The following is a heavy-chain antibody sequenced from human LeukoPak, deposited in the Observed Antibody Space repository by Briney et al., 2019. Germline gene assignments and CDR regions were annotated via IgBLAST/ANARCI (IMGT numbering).Heavy chain of an antibody. CDR2: INHSGST. V-gene: IGHV4-34*01. CDR1: GGSFSGYY. CDR3: ARGVWDSSSWSRRRYYFDY. D-gene: IGHD6-13*01. Sequence: SETLSLTCAVYGGSFSGYYWSWIRQPPGKGLEWIGEINHSGSTNYNPSLKSRVTISVDTSKNQFSLKLSSVTAADTAVYYCARGVWDSSSWSRRRYYFDYWGQGTLVTGSS. J-gene: IGHJ4*02.